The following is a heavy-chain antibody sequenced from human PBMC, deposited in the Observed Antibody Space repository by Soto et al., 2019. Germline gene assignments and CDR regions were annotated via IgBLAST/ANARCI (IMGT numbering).Heavy chain of an antibody. V-gene: IGHV3-23*01. CDR3: AKKGLGSLTTYCNSGDCHYAFDI. J-gene: IGHJ3*02. CDR2: ISGGGDGT. D-gene: IGHD2-21*02. CDR1: GFTFSNYA. Sequence: EVQLLESGGGLVQPGGSLRLSCAASGFTFSNYAMTWVRQAPGKGLECVSTISGGGDGTFYADSVKGRFTISRDNSRKAVYLQMKSLRAEDTAVYYCAKKGLGSLTTYCNSGDCHYAFDIWGQGTMVTVSS.